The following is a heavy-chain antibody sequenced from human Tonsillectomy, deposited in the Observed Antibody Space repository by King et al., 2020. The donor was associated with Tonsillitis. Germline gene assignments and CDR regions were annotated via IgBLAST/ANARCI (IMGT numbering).Heavy chain of an antibody. CDR3: SRRPPPLDYFGSGSYRFDP. CDR2: INPNSGDT. J-gene: IGHJ5*02. CDR1: GYSFTGYY. Sequence: QLVQSGAEVKKPGASVKVSCKPSGYSFTGYYMHWVRQAPGQGLEWMGWINPNSGDTNYAQKFQGRVTMTRDTSISTAYMELSRLRSDDTAVYFCSRRPPPLDYFGSGSYRFDPWGQGTLVTVSS. D-gene: IGHD3-10*01. V-gene: IGHV1-2*02.